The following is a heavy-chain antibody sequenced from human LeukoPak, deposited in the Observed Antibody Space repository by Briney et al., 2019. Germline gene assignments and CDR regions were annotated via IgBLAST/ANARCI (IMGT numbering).Heavy chain of an antibody. CDR3: ARGGGNGGYYGVDDY. V-gene: IGHV4-30-2*01. CDR1: GGSISSGGYS. D-gene: IGHD3-3*01. CDR2: IYHSGST. J-gene: IGHJ4*02. Sequence: KPSETLSLTCAVSGGSISSGGYSWSWIRQPPGKGLEWIGYIYHSGSTYYNPSLKSRVTISVDRSKNQFSLKLSSVTAADTAVYYCARGGGNGGYYGVDDYWGQGTLVTVSS.